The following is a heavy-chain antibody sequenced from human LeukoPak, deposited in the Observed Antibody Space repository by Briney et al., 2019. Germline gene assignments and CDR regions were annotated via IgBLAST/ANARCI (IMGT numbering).Heavy chain of an antibody. V-gene: IGHV3-23*01. D-gene: IGHD6-19*01. CDR1: GFTFSNYA. J-gene: IGHJ4*02. Sequence: GGSLRLSCAASGFTFSNYAMTWVRQAPGKGLEWVSTFSGSGGSTYYADSVKGRFTISRDNSKNTLYLQMNSLRAEETALYYCAKAPPCHSSGWCSLDYWGQGTLVTVSS. CDR2: FSGSGGST. CDR3: AKAPPCHSSGWCSLDY.